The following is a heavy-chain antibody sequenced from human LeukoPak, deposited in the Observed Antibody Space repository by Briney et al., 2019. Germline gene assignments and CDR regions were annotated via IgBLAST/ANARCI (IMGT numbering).Heavy chain of an antibody. V-gene: IGHV3-30*02. J-gene: IGHJ6*02. CDR2: IRYDGSNK. D-gene: IGHD3-16*01. CDR3: AKDVGFYYYYGMAV. Sequence: GGSLRLSCAASGFTFSSYGMHWVRQAPGKGLEWVAFIRYDGSNKYYADSVKGRFTISRDNSKNTLYLQMNSLRAEDTAVYYCAKDVGFYYYYGMAVWGQGTTFTVSS. CDR1: GFTFSSYG.